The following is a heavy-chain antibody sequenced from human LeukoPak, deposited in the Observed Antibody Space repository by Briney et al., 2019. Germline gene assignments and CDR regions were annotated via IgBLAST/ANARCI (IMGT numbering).Heavy chain of an antibody. V-gene: IGHV3-33*01. CDR2: IWYDGSNK. Sequence: GGSLRLSCAASGFTFSSYVMHWVRQAPGKGLEWVAVIWYDGSNKYYADSVKGRFTISRDNSKNTLYLQMNSLRAEDTAVYYCARGDTMIVVVKDAFDIWGQGTMVTVSS. D-gene: IGHD3-22*01. CDR1: GFTFSSYV. CDR3: ARGDTMIVVVKDAFDI. J-gene: IGHJ3*02.